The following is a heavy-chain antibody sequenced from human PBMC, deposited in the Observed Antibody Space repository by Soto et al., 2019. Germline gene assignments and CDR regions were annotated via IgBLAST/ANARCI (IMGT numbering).Heavy chain of an antibody. CDR3: ASQHYYDSSGYYVVY. V-gene: IGHV4-39*01. CDR2: IHYSGST. Sequence: SATLSLTWTVSGGSISSNIYDWGWIRQPPGKGLEWIGNIHYSGSTYYDSSLQSRVTISIDTSKNQFSLKLSSVTATDTAVYYCASQHYYDSSGYYVVYWGQGTLVTVSS. J-gene: IGHJ4*02. D-gene: IGHD3-22*01. CDR1: GGSISSNIYD.